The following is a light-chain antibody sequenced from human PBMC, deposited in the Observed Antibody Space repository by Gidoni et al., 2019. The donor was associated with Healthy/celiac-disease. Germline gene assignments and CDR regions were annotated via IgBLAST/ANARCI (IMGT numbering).Light chain of an antibody. CDR1: QRVSSN. Sequence: EIVMTQSPATLSVSPGERATFSCRASQRVSSNLAWYQQKPGQAPRLLIYGAATRATGIPARFSGSGSGTEFTLTISSLQSEDFAVYYCQQYNNWPPFTFGPGTKVDIK. CDR2: GAA. V-gene: IGKV3-15*01. J-gene: IGKJ3*01. CDR3: QQYNNWPPFT.